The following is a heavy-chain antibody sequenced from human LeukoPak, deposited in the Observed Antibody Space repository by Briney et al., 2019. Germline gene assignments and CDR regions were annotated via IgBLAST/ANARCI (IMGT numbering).Heavy chain of an antibody. Sequence: ASVKVSCKASGYTFTSYDINWVRQATGQGLEWMGWMNPNSGNTGYAQKFQGRVTMTRNTSISTAYMELSSLRSEDTAVYYCARAITMVRGVIGRYRGQGTLVTVSS. D-gene: IGHD3-10*01. CDR3: ARAITMVRGVIGRY. CDR1: GYTFTSYD. V-gene: IGHV1-8*01. J-gene: IGHJ4*02. CDR2: MNPNSGNT.